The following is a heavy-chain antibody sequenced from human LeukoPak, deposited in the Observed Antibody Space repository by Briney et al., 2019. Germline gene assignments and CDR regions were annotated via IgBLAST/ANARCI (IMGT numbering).Heavy chain of an antibody. D-gene: IGHD3-10*01. CDR1: GYTFSNYD. J-gene: IGHJ3*02. Sequence: ASVRVSCKASGYTFSNYDINWVRQATGQGLEWIGWNNPKSGNTGYAQKFQGRVTMTRVNANNTAYMELTSLTFDDTAVYYCARGRGIAEFSIWGQGTMVAVSS. CDR2: NNPKSGNT. V-gene: IGHV1-8*02. CDR3: ARGRGIAEFSI.